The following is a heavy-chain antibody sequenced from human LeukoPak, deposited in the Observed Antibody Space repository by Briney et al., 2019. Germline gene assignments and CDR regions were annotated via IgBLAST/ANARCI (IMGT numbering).Heavy chain of an antibody. CDR3: AITPYGFYPNRGPEVYYYGMVV. J-gene: IGHJ6*02. Sequence: SETLSLTCTVSGGSISSYYWSWIRQPPGKGLEWIGYIYYSGSTNYNPSLKSRVTISVDTSKNQFSLKLSSVTAADTAVYYCAITPYGFYPNRGPEVYYYGMVVWGQGTTVTVSS. D-gene: IGHD3-3*01. CDR2: IYYSGST. V-gene: IGHV4-59*08. CDR1: GGSISSYY.